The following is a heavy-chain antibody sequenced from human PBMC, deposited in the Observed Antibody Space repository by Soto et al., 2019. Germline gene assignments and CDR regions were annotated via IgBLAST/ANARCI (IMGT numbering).Heavy chain of an antibody. D-gene: IGHD3-9*01. V-gene: IGHV1-24*01. CDR1: GYTLTELS. J-gene: IGHJ6*02. CDR2: FDPEDGET. Sequence: ASVKVSCKVSGYTLTELSMHWVRQAPGKGLEWMGGFDPEDGETIYAQKFQGRVTMTEDTSTDTAYMELSSLRSEDTAVYYCATDGVRYFDWPPGWYYGMDVWGQGTTVTVSS. CDR3: ATDGVRYFDWPPGWYYGMDV.